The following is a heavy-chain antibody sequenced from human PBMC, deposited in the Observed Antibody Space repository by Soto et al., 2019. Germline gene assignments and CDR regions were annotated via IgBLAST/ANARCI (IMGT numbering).Heavy chain of an antibody. CDR3: ARVKHDILTGRKAFDY. CDR1: GGSFSAYY. D-gene: IGHD3-9*01. J-gene: IGHJ4*02. Sequence: SETLSLTCAVYGGSFSAYYWSWIRQPPGKGLEWIGEINHSGSTNYNPSLKSRVTISVDTSKNQFSLKLSSVTAADTAVYYCARVKHDILTGRKAFDYWGQGTLVTVSS. V-gene: IGHV4-34*01. CDR2: INHSGST.